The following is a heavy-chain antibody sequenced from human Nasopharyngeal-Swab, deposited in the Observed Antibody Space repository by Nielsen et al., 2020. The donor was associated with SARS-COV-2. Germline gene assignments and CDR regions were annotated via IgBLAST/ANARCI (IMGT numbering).Heavy chain of an antibody. V-gene: IGHV4-59*01. CDR1: GGSISCYY. D-gene: IGHD6-13*01. J-gene: IGHJ4*02. CDR2: IHYSGST. CDR3: ASIPRIAAAGARYFDY. Sequence: SETLSLTCTVSGGSISCYYWSWIRQPPGKGLEWIGYIHYSGSTNYNPSLKSRVTISVDTSKNQFSLKLSSVTAADTAVYYCASIPRIAAAGARYFDYWGQGTLVTVSS.